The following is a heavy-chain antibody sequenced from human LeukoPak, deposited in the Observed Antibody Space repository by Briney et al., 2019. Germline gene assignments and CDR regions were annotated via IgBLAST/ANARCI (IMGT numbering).Heavy chain of an antibody. J-gene: IGHJ5*02. CDR3: AREDSSSWGTWFDP. D-gene: IGHD6-13*01. CDR1: GYTFTSYG. CDR2: ISAYNGNT. V-gene: IGHV1-18*01. Sequence: ASVKVSCKASGYTFTSYGISWVRQAPGQGLEWMGWISAYNGNTNYAQKLQGRVTMTTDTSTSAAYMELRSLRSDDTAVYYCAREDSSSWGTWFDPWAREPWSPSPQ.